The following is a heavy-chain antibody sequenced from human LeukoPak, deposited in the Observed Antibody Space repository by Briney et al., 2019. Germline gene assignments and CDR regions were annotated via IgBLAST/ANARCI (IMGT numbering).Heavy chain of an antibody. V-gene: IGHV3-21*01. CDR3: AXDRTSVXXXPGDY. CDR2: ISSSSSYI. J-gene: IGHJ4*02. CDR1: GFPFSSYA. D-gene: IGHD2-2*01. Sequence: GGSLRLSCAASGFPFSSYAMTWVRQAPGKGLEWVSSISSSSSYIYYADSVKGRFTISRDNAKNSLYLQMNSLRAEDTAVYYCAXDRTSVXXXPGDYWGQGTLVTVS.